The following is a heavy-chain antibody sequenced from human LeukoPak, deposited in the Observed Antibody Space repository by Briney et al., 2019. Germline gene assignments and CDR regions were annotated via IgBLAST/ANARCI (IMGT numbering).Heavy chain of an antibody. D-gene: IGHD4-17*01. Sequence: GGSLRLSCAASGFTFSSYAMHWVHQAPGKGLEWVAVISYDGSNKYYADSVKGRFTISRDNSKNTLYLQMNSLRAEDTAVYYCAKESASGVDYWGQGTLVTVS. V-gene: IGHV3-30-3*01. CDR2: ISYDGSNK. J-gene: IGHJ4*02. CDR3: AKESASGVDY. CDR1: GFTFSSYA.